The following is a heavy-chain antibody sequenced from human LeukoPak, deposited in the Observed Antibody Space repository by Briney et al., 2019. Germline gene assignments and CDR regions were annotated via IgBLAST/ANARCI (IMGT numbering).Heavy chain of an antibody. CDR1: GXTFTSYW. CDR3: ARRQGCSSTSCPPDY. J-gene: IGHJ4*02. V-gene: IGHV5-51*01. Sequence: NPGESLKISFKGSGXTFTSYWIAWVRQMPGKGLEWMGIIYPGDSDTTYSPSFQGQVTMSADKSINTAYLQWSSLKASDTAIYYCARRQGCSSTSCPPDYWGQGTLVTVSP. CDR2: IYPGDSDT. D-gene: IGHD2-2*01.